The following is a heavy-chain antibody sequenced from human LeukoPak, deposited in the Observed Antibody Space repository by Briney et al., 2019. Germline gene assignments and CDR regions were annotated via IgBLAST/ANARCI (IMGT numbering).Heavy chain of an antibody. D-gene: IGHD2-2*01. Sequence: GGSLRLYCAASEFTFSSFGMHWVRQAPGKGLEWVAVISYDGSNKYYADSVKGRFTISRDNSKNTLYLQMNSLRAEDTAVYYCARDRSRFTLAHPQTYWGQGTLVTVSS. V-gene: IGHV3-30-3*01. CDR2: ISYDGSNK. CDR1: EFTFSSFG. CDR3: ARDRSRFTLAHPQTY. J-gene: IGHJ4*02.